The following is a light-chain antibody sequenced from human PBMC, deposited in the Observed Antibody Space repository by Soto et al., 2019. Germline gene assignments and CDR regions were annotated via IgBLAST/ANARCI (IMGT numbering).Light chain of an antibody. J-gene: IGKJ1*01. V-gene: IGKV1-6*01. CDR2: EAA. CDR3: LQDYVYPWT. CDR1: QGIGNG. Sequence: AIQVTQSPSSLSASVGDRVTISCRASQGIGNGLGWYQQKPGKAPKLLIYEAATLQTGVASRFRCRGPGTYFTLTISSLQPEDFATYYCLQDYVYPWTFGQGTKVEVK.